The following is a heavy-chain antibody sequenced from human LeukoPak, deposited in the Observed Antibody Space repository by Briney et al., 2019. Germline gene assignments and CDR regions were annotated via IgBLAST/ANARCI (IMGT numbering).Heavy chain of an antibody. CDR2: IGTAGDT. CDR3: ARVAKERVGGVYYFDY. D-gene: IGHD1-1*01. V-gene: IGHV3-13*01. Sequence: GGSLRLSCAASGFTFSDYDIHWVRQATGKGLEWVSAIGTAGDTYYTGSVKGRFTISRENAKNSLYLQMNSLRAGDTAVYYCARVAKERVGGVYYFDYWGPGTLATVSS. CDR1: GFTFSDYD. J-gene: IGHJ4*02.